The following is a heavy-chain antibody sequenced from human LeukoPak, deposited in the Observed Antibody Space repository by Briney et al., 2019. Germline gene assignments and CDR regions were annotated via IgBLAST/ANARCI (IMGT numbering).Heavy chain of an antibody. CDR1: GYTFSSYA. V-gene: IGHV3-64D*06. D-gene: IGHD6-13*01. CDR3: VKVTFEQLAYNA. CDR2: ISSNGGST. Sequence: GGSLRLSCSASGYTFSSYAMHWARQAPGKGLEYVSAISSNGGSTYYADSVKGRFTISRDNSKNTLYLQMSSLRAEDTAVYYCVKVTFEQLAYNAWGQGTLVTVSS. J-gene: IGHJ5*02.